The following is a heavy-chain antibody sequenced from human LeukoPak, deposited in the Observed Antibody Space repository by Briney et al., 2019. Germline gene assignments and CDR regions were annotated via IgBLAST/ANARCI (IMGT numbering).Heavy chain of an antibody. J-gene: IGHJ3*02. V-gene: IGHV1-46*01. D-gene: IGHD1-14*01. Sequence: ASVKVSCKASGYTFTSYYMHWVRHAPGQGLEWMGIINPSGGSTSYAQKFQGRVTMTRDTSTSTVYMELSSLRSEDTAVYYCAREQGTRVDAFDIWGQGTMVTVSS. CDR1: GYTFTSYY. CDR2: INPSGGST. CDR3: AREQGTRVDAFDI.